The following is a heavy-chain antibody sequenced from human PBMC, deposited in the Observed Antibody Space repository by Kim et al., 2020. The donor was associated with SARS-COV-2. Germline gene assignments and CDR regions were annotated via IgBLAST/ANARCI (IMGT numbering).Heavy chain of an antibody. D-gene: IGHD6-13*01. Sequence: GGSLRLSCAASGFTFDDYAMHWVRQAPGKGLEWVSGISWNSGSIGYADSVKGRFTISRDNAKNSLYLQMNSLRAEDTALYYCAKDMDIAAAGTTSDYWGQGTLVTVSS. V-gene: IGHV3-9*01. CDR1: GFTFDDYA. J-gene: IGHJ4*02. CDR2: ISWNSGSI. CDR3: AKDMDIAAAGTTSDY.